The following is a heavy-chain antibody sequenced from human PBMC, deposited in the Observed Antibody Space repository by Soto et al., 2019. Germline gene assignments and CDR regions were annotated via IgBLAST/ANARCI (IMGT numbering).Heavy chain of an antibody. CDR2: IYYSGST. Sequence: SETLSLTCTVSGGSISSGGYYWSWIRQHPGKGLEWIGYIYYSGSTYYNPSLKSRVTISVDTSKNQFSLKLSSVTAADTAVYYCAREGIAAAGMYYYGMDVWGQGTTVTVSS. CDR3: AREGIAAAGMYYYGMDV. CDR1: GGSISSGGYY. V-gene: IGHV4-31*03. D-gene: IGHD6-13*01. J-gene: IGHJ6*02.